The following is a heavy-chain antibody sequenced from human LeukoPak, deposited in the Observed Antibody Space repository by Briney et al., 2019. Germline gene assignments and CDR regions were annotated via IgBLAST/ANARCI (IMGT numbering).Heavy chain of an antibody. J-gene: IGHJ4*02. CDR3: AKHRGSSGADARPAEY. CDR1: GFTFSIYW. CDR2: VSSSGSYT. V-gene: IGHV3-23*01. D-gene: IGHD5-12*01. Sequence: GGSLRLSCAASGFTFSIYWMSWVRQAPGKGLEWVSTVSSSGSYTYYADSVKGRFTISRDNSKNTVYLEVNSLRAEDTAVYYCAKHRGSSGADARPAEYWGQGTLVTVSS.